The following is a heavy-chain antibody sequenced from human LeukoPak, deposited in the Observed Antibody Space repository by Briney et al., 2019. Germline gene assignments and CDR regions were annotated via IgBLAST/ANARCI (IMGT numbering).Heavy chain of an antibody. J-gene: IGHJ3*02. CDR1: GFTFSSYA. CDR3: ARADDAFDI. CDR2: ISSNGGST. V-gene: IGHV3-64*01. Sequence: PGGSLRLSCAASGFTFSSYAMHWVRQAPGKGLEYVSAISSNGGSTYYANSVKGRFTISRDNSKNTLYLQMGSLRAEDMAVYYCARADDAFDIWGQGTMVTVSS.